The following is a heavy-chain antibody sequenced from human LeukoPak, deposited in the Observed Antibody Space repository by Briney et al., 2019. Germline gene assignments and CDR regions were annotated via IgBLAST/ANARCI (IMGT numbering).Heavy chain of an antibody. J-gene: IGHJ4*02. CDR2: ISSSSSTI. V-gene: IGHV3-48*01. D-gene: IGHD5-18*01. Sequence: LAGGSLRLSCAASGFTFSSYSMTWVRQAPGKGLEWVSYISSSSSTIYYADSVKGRFTISRDNAKNSLYLQMNSLRAEDTAVYYCAKGGLGGYSYGEADYWGQGTLVTVSS. CDR3: AKGGLGGYSYGEADY. CDR1: GFTFSSYS.